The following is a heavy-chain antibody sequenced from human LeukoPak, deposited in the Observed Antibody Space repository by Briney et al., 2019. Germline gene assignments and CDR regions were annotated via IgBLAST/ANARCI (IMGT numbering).Heavy chain of an antibody. CDR1: GVSISSNY. Sequence: PSETLSLTYTVSGVSISSNYWSWIRQSPEKGLEWIGYISYSGSTNYDPSLRSRVTLSVDTSKNQFSLKLASVTAADTARYFCAGLQAHGGNYIDHWGQGILVTVPS. CDR3: AGLQAHGGNYIDH. CDR2: ISYSGST. V-gene: IGHV4-59*08. D-gene: IGHD4-23*01. J-gene: IGHJ4*02.